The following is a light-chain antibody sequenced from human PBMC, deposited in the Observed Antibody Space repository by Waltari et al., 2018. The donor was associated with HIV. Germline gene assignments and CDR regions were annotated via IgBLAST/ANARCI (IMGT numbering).Light chain of an antibody. J-gene: IGLJ2*01. CDR1: SSNIGRYS. V-gene: IGLV1-44*01. CDR2: SNS. Sequence: QSVLTHPPSASGTPGQRVTLSCSGGSSNIGRYSVNWYQPLPRPPPKLLINSNSQRPSWVPDRFSGSKSGTSASLAISGLQSEDEADYYCTTWDHSLFGHVVFGGGTRLTVV. CDR3: TTWDHSLFGHVV.